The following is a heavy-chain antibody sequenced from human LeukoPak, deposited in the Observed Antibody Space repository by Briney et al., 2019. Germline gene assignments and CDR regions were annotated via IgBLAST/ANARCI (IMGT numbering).Heavy chain of an antibody. Sequence: SETLPLTCTVSGGSISSSSYYWVWMRQPPGKGLEWIGSIYYSGSTYYNPSLKSRVTISVDTSKNQFSLRLNSVTAADTAVYYCARHTSMVRGVMKYHFDYWGQGTLATVSS. CDR2: IYYSGST. V-gene: IGHV4-39*01. J-gene: IGHJ4*02. CDR3: ARHTSMVRGVMKYHFDY. D-gene: IGHD3-10*01. CDR1: GGSISSSSYY.